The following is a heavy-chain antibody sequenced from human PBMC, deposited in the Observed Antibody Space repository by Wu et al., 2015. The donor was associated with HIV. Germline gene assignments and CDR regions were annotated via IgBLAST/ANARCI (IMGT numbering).Heavy chain of an antibody. Sequence: QVQLIQSGTEVRAPGASVTISCKSSGYKFIDYYVHWVRQAPGQGLEWMGWINPNSGGTNYAQKFQGRVTMTRDTSISTAYMELGRLRSDDTAVYYCARGDMYYYDSIGYPVAFDIWGQGTMVTVSS. CDR3: ARGDMYYYDSIGYPVAFDI. CDR2: INPNSGGT. D-gene: IGHD3-22*01. J-gene: IGHJ3*02. CDR1: GYKFIDYY. V-gene: IGHV1-2*02.